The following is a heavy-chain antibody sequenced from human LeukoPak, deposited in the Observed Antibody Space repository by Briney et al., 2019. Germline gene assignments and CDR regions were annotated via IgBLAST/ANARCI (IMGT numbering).Heavy chain of an antibody. V-gene: IGHV3-66*02. J-gene: IGHJ6*03. Sequence: GESLKISCVASGFTVSRNVMSWVRQAPGKGLEWVSLIYSDDRAFYADSVKGRFTISRNNSKNTLFLQMSSLKPEDTAIYYCARDLAGFQERRYYYYMDVWGKGTTVTVSS. D-gene: IGHD1-1*01. CDR3: ARDLAGFQERRYYYYMDV. CDR1: GFTVSRNV. CDR2: IYSDDRA.